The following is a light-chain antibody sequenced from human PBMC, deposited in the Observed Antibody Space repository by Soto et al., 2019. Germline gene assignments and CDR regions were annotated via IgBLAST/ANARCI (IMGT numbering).Light chain of an antibody. CDR2: DVS. V-gene: IGLV2-14*01. Sequence: QSVLTQPASVSGSPGQSITISCTGTTSDVGRYNYVSWYQQHPGKAPKLIIYDVSNRPSGVPNRFSGSKSGNTASLTISGLQAEDEGDYYCSSYTSSSTYVFGTGTKVTVL. CDR3: SSYTSSSTYV. CDR1: TSDVGRYNY. J-gene: IGLJ1*01.